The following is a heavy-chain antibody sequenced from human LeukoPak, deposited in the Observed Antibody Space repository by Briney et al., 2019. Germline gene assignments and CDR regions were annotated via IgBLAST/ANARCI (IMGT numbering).Heavy chain of an antibody. V-gene: IGHV1-46*01. CDR2: INPSGGST. Sequence: ASVKVSCKASGYTFTGYYMHWVRQAPGQGLEWMGIINPSGGSTSYAQKFQGRVTMTRDMSTSTVYMELSSLRSEDTAVYYCARGVGATTRYFQHWGQGTLVTVSS. D-gene: IGHD1-26*01. CDR1: GYTFTGYY. J-gene: IGHJ1*01. CDR3: ARGVGATTRYFQH.